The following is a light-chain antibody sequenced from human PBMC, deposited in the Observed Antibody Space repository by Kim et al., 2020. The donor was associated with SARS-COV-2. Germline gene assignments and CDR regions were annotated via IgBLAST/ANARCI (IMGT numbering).Light chain of an antibody. V-gene: IGLV3-9*01. Sequence: VALGQTANITCGGNNIVRRNVHWYQQRPGQAPVLVIYRDYNRPSGIPERFSGSNSGNTATLTISRAQDGDEADYYCQVWDSSTWVFGGGTQLTVL. CDR3: QVWDSSTWV. CDR2: RDY. CDR1: NIVRRN. J-gene: IGLJ3*02.